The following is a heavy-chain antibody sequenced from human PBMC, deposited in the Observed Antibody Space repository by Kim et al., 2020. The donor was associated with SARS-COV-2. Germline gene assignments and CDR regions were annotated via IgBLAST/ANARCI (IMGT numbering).Heavy chain of an antibody. CDR1: GFTFDSYA. V-gene: IGHV3-48*02. D-gene: IGHD2-21*02. J-gene: IGHJ3*02. CDR3: AREPAFCVGGDCYAPAFDM. CDR2: IASRSTII. Sequence: GGSLRLSCAASGFTFDSYAMNWVRQGPGRGLEWVSYIASRSTIIHYADSVKDRFTISSDNAHNTLYLHMTSLRDEDTAIYYCAREPAFCVGGDCYAPAFDMWGRGTMVTVSS.